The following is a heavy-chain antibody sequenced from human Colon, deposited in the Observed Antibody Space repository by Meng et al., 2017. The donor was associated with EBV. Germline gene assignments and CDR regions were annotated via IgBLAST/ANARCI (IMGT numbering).Heavy chain of an antibody. CDR1: GGSFRGYY. V-gene: IGHV4-34*01. D-gene: IGHD5-12*01. CDR2: IYYSGST. Sequence: QVQLQQWGAGLLKPSXTLSLSCAXYGGSFRGYYWTWIRQHPGKGLEYIGYIYYSGSTYYNPSLKSRVIISVDTSKNQFSLRLNSVTAADTAVYFCAKINWRIDMEAIIKWFDPWGQGTLVTVSS. J-gene: IGHJ5*02. CDR3: AKINWRIDMEAIIKWFDP.